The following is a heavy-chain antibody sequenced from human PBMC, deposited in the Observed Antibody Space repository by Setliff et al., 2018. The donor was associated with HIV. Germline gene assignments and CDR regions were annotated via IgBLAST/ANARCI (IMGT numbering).Heavy chain of an antibody. V-gene: IGHV3-7*01. CDR2: INEDGSEK. CDR1: GFTFSSYW. CDR3: ARSVIGYYYYGMDV. D-gene: IGHD3-10*01. J-gene: IGHJ6*02. Sequence: PGGSLRLSCAVSGFTFSSYWMTWVRQAPGRGLEWVANINEDGSEKYYVDSVKGRFTISRDNARDSLHLQLNSLRAEDTAVYYCARSVIGYYYYGMDVWGQGTTVTVSS.